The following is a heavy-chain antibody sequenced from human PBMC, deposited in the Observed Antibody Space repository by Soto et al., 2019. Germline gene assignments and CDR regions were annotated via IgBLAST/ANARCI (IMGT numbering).Heavy chain of an antibody. V-gene: IGHV1-69*01. CDR1: GGTFSSYA. CDR2: IIHICGTA. J-gene: IGHJ6*02. Sequence: QVQLVQSGAEVKKPGSSVKVSCKASGGTFSSYAISWVRQAPGQGLDWMGGIIHICGTANYAQKFQGRVTITADESTSTAYMELSSLRSEDTDVYYCARGPLDIVVVPAAGLDNYYYYGMDVWGQGTTVTVSS. D-gene: IGHD2-2*03. CDR3: ARGPLDIVVVPAAGLDNYYYYGMDV.